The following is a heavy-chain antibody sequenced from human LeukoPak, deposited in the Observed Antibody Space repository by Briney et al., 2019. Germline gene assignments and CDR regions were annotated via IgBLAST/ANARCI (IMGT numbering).Heavy chain of an antibody. Sequence: PSETLSLTCTVSGGSISNYFWTWIRQPAGKGLEWIGRIYSSGSTNYNPSLKSRITMSVDTSNNQFSLKLSSVTAADTAVYYCARGDKAWGIAAAGVYYYYYYMDVWGKGTTVTVSS. V-gene: IGHV4-4*07. CDR3: ARGDKAWGIAAAGVYYYYYYMDV. CDR1: GGSISNYF. J-gene: IGHJ6*03. CDR2: IYSSGST. D-gene: IGHD6-13*01.